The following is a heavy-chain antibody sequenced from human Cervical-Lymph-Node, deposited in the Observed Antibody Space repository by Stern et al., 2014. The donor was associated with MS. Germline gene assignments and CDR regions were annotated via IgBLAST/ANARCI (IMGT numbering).Heavy chain of an antibody. CDR1: GFKFSIYW. Sequence: EVQLVESGAELIRPGESLKISCKGSGFKFSIYWIAWVRQMPGKGLEWMGIIYPGYSETRYSPSFQGQVTMSADKSTSTACLQWSSLNASDTAMYFCARQTTAWASDVWGQGTLVTVSS. V-gene: IGHV5-51*01. J-gene: IGHJ4*02. D-gene: IGHD1-14*01. CDR3: ARQTTAWASDV. CDR2: IYPGYSET.